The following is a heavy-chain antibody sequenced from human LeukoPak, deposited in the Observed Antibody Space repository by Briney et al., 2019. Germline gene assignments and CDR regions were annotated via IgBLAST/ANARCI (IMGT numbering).Heavy chain of an antibody. CDR1: GFTFSSYS. Sequence: GGSLRLSCAASGFTFSSYSMNWVRQAPGKGLEWVSYISSSSSTIYYADSVKGRFTISRDNAKNSLYLQMNSLRAEDTAVYYCARDLDSSSWYSTVQSFQHWGQGTLVTVSS. D-gene: IGHD6-13*01. V-gene: IGHV3-48*04. J-gene: IGHJ1*01. CDR3: ARDLDSSSWYSTVQSFQH. CDR2: ISSSSSTI.